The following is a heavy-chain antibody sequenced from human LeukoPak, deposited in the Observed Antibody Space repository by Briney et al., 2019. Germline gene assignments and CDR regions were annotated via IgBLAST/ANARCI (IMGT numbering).Heavy chain of an antibody. CDR3: ARGDYYGSGSYN. V-gene: IGHV1-69*13. CDR1: GGTFSSYA. CDR2: IIPIFGTA. Sequence: ASVKVSCKASGGTFSSYAISWVRQAPGQGLEWMGGIIPIFGTANYAQKFQGRVTITADESTSTAYMELSSLISEDTAIYYCARGDYYGSGSYNWGQGTLVTVSS. J-gene: IGHJ4*02. D-gene: IGHD3-10*01.